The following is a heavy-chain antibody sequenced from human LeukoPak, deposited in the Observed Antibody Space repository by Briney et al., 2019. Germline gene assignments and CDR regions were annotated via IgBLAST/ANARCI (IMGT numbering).Heavy chain of an antibody. CDR3: VRDRDYAFDF. V-gene: IGHV3-48*02. J-gene: IGHJ3*01. Sequence: PGGSLRLPCAASGFTFSYYSMNWVRQAPGKGLEWISYSNTDGTISYADSVKGRFTISRDNAENSLYLQMNSLRDEDTAVYFCVRDRDYAFDFWGQGTMVTVSS. CDR1: GFTFSYYS. CDR2: SNTDGTI.